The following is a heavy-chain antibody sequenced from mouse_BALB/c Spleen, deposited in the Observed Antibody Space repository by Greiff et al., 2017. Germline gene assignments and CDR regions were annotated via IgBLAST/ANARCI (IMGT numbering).Heavy chain of an antibody. V-gene: IGHV5-17*02. CDR2: ISSGSSTI. Sequence: EVHLVESGGGLVQPGGSRKLSCAASGFTFSSFGMHWVRQAPEKGLEWVAYISSGSSTIYYADTVKGRFTISRDNPKNTLCLQMTSLRSEDTAMYYCARGGNLRAMDYWGQGTSVTVSS. CDR1: GFTFSSFG. CDR3: ARGGNLRAMDY. D-gene: IGHD2-1*01. J-gene: IGHJ4*01.